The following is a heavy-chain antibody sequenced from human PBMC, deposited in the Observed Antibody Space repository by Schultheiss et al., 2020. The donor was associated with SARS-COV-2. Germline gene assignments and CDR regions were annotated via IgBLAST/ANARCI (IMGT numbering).Heavy chain of an antibody. CDR3: ATGPALAPGWFDP. J-gene: IGHJ5*02. Sequence: SVKVSCKASGGTFSSYAISWVRQAPGQGLEWMGGIIPIFGTANYAQKFQGRVTMTTDTSTSTAYMELRSLRSDDTAVYYCATGPALAPGWFDPWGQGTLVTVSS. V-gene: IGHV1-69*05. CDR1: GGTFSSYA. CDR2: IIPIFGTA. D-gene: IGHD2-15*01.